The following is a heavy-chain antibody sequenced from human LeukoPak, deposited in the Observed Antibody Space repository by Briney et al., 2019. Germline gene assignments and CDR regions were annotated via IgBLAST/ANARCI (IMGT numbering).Heavy chain of an antibody. CDR2: IDQSGGRN. Sequence: PGGSLRLSCAASGFTFSRFWMNWVRQAPGRGLEWVANIDQSGGRNNYVDSVKGRFTISRDNAKNSLFLEMSSLTADDTAVYFCARDVEGGTFDIWGQGTTVTVSS. CDR1: GFTFSRFW. CDR3: ARDVEGGTFDI. J-gene: IGHJ3*02. V-gene: IGHV3-7*05. D-gene: IGHD3-16*01.